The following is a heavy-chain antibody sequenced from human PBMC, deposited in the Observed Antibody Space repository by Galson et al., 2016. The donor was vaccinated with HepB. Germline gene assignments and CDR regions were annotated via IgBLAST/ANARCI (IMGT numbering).Heavy chain of an antibody. V-gene: IGHV4-4*02. D-gene: IGHD2-2*01. CDR3: ARRTSSWYYFDY. J-gene: IGHJ4*02. CDR1: GGSISSSNW. CDR2: IYHSGST. Sequence: LSLTCAVSGGSISSSNWWSWVRQPPGKGLEWIGDIYHSGSTNYNPSLKSRVTISVDTSKNQFSLKLSSVTAADTAVYYCARRTSSWYYFDYWGQGTLVTVSS.